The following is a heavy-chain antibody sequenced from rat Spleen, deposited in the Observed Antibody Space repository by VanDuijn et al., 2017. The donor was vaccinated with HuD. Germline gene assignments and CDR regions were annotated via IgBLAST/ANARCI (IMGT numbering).Heavy chain of an antibody. J-gene: IGHJ4*01. D-gene: IGHD5-1*01. Sequence: QVQVKESGPGLVQPSETLSLTCTVSGFSLTSYSVSWVRQPSGKGPEWMGRMWYDGDTAYNSALKSRLSISRDTSKSQVFLKMSSLKTEDTATYYCARDFSWENYVMDAWGQGASVTVSS. CDR3: ARDFSWENYVMDA. CDR2: MWYDGDT. CDR1: GFSLTSYS. V-gene: IGHV2-34*01.